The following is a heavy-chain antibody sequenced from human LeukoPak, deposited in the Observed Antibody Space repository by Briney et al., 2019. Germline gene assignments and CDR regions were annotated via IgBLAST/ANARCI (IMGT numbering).Heavy chain of an antibody. CDR1: GYTFTSYY. CDR2: INPSGGST. Sequence: ASVKVSCKASGYTFTSYYMHWVRQAPGQGLEWMGIINPSGGSTSYAQKFQGRVTITADKSTSTAYMELSSLRSEDTAVYYCARVEYSSSWFFDYWGQGTLVTVSS. V-gene: IGHV1-46*01. CDR3: ARVEYSSSWFFDY. J-gene: IGHJ4*02. D-gene: IGHD6-13*01.